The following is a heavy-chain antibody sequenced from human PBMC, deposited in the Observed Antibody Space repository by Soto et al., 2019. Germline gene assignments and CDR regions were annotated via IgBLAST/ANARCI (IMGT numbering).Heavy chain of an antibody. D-gene: IGHD2-15*01. J-gene: IGHJ4*02. CDR3: ARALSGYCYGSGEVY. CDR2: ISYTEGT. Sequence: QVQLQESGPGLVKPSQPLSLTCTVSGDSINSNNYYWTWIRQPPGKGLEWIGYISYTEGTYYNPSLGSRVKISLDASENPFSLNLNSVAASDAAVYYCARALSGYCYGSGEVYWGRGTLVSVSS. CDR1: GDSINSNNYY. V-gene: IGHV4-30-4*01.